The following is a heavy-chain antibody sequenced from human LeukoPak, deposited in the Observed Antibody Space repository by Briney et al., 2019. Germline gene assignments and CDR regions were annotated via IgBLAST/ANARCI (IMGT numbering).Heavy chain of an antibody. V-gene: IGHV1-3*03. J-gene: IGHJ4*02. CDR1: GYTFTSYA. CDR3: ASWLPAYYYDSSGPPGDY. D-gene: IGHD3-22*01. CDR2: INAGNGNT. Sequence: ASVKVSCKASGYTFTSYAMHWVRQAPGQRLEWMGWINAGNGNTKYSQEFQGRVTITRDTSASTAYMELSSLRSEDMAVYYCASWLPAYYYDSSGPPGDYWGQGTLVTVSS.